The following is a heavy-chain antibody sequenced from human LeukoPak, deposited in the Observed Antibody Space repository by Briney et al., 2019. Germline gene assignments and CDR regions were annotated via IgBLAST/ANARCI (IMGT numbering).Heavy chain of an antibody. CDR2: ISYDGSNK. D-gene: IGHD6-13*01. J-gene: IGHJ3*02. CDR1: GFTFSTYG. V-gene: IGHV3-30*03. CDR3: ASSGGFRIAAAGGDAFDI. Sequence: GGSLRLSCAASGFTFSTYGMHWVRQAPGKGLEWVAVISYDGSNKYYADSVKGRFTISRDNSKNTLYLQMNSLRAEDTAVYYCASSGGFRIAAAGGDAFDIWGQGTMVTVSS.